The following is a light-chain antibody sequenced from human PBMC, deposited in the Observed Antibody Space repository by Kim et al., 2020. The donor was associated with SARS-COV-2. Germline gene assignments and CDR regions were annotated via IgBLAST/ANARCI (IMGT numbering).Light chain of an antibody. J-gene: IGLJ1*01. CDR3: QSYDSSLSGYV. V-gene: IGLV1-40*01. CDR2: GNS. CDR1: SSNIGAGFD. Sequence: QRVTISCTGGSSNIGAGFDVHWYQQLPGTAPKLLIYGNSNRPSGVPDRFSGSKSGTSASLAITGLQAEDEADFYCQSYDSSLSGYVFGTGTKVTVL.